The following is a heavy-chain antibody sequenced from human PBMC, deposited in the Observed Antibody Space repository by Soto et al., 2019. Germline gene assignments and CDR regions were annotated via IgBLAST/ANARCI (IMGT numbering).Heavy chain of an antibody. CDR1: GVSLSTGGGG. Sequence: SGPTLVTPTHTLTLTCTFSGVSLSTGGGGVGWIRQPPGKALEWLALIYWDDDKRYSPSLKSRLTITKDTSKNQVVLTITNMEPLQEATYYCAHSTSATDYWAFDYSGQGTLVTLSS. J-gene: IGHJ4*02. CDR3: AHSTSATDYWAFDY. CDR2: IYWDDDK. V-gene: IGHV2-5*02. D-gene: IGHD2-8*02.